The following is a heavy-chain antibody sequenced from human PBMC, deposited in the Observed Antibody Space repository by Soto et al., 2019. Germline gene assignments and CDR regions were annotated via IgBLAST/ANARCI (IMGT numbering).Heavy chain of an antibody. V-gene: IGHV1-69*06. CDR3: ARRAYCGGDCYGYYYYGMDV. Sequence: ASVKVSCKASGGTFSSYAISWVRQAPGQGLEWMGGIIPIFGTANYAQKFQGRVTITADKSTSTAYMELGSLRSEDTAVYYCARRAYCGGDCYGYYYYGMDVWGQGTTVTVSS. J-gene: IGHJ6*02. CDR2: IIPIFGTA. D-gene: IGHD2-21*02. CDR1: GGTFSSYA.